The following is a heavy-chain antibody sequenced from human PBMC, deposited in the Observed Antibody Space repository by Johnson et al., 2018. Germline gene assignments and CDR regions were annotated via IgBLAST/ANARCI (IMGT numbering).Heavy chain of an antibody. Sequence: QVQLVQSGGGVVQPGMSLRLSCAASGFTFSSYVMHWVRQAPGKGLEWVAVIWYDGSNKYYADSGKGRFTISRDNSRNTLYLQMNSLRAEDTAVYYCARTPGHGMDVWGQGTTVTVSS. CDR2: IWYDGSNK. V-gene: IGHV3-33*01. CDR3: ARTPGHGMDV. CDR1: GFTFSSYV. J-gene: IGHJ6*02.